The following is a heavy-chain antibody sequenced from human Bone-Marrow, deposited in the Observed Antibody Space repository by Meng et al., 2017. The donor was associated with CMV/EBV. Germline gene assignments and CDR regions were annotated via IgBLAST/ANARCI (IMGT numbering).Heavy chain of an antibody. V-gene: IGHV3-48*03. Sequence: GESLKISCAASGFTFSSYEMNWVRQAPGKGLEWVSYISSSGSTIYYADSVKGRFTISRDNAKNSLYLQMNSLRAEDTAVYYCARVKSGDIVVVVAASGGMDVWGQGTTVTGYS. CDR1: GFTFSSYE. CDR2: ISSSGSTI. CDR3: ARVKSGDIVVVVAASGGMDV. D-gene: IGHD2-15*01. J-gene: IGHJ6*01.